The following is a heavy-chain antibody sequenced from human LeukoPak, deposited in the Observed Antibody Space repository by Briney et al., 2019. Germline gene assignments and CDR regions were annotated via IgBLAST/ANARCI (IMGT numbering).Heavy chain of an antibody. CDR2: ISAYNGNT. D-gene: IGHD4-11*01. J-gene: IGHJ4*02. CDR3: ARDRAVTSSGHPYDY. Sequence: ASVKVSCKASGYTFTSYGISWVQQAPGQGLEWMGWISAYNGNTNYAQKLQGRVTMTTDTSTSTAYMELRSLRSDDTAVYYCARDRAVTSSGHPYDYWGQGTLVTVSS. CDR1: GYTFTSYG. V-gene: IGHV1-18*01.